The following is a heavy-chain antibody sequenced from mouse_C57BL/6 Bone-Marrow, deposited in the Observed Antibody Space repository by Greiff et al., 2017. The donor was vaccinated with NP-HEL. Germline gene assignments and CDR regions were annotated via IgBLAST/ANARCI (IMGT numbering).Heavy chain of an antibody. CDR3: ARTPFITTVVATTPYAMDY. D-gene: IGHD1-1*01. CDR2: IFPGSGST. V-gene: IGHV1-75*01. J-gene: IGHJ4*01. Sequence: QVQLQQPGAELVKPGASVKISCKASGYTFTDYYINWVKQRPGQGLEWIGWIFPGSGSTYYNEKFKGKATLTVDKSSSTAYMLLSSLTSEDSAVYFCARTPFITTVVATTPYAMDYWGQGTSVTVSS. CDR1: GYTFTDYY.